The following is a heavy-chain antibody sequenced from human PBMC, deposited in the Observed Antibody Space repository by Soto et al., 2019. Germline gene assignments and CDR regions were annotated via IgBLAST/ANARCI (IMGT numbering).Heavy chain of an antibody. CDR2: TYYRSKWYN. CDR3: ARDPNLSIAAPTPYNWFDP. D-gene: IGHD6-6*01. CDR1: GDSVSSNSAA. V-gene: IGHV6-1*01. J-gene: IGHJ5*02. Sequence: QVQLQQSGPGLVKPSQTLSLTCAISGDSVSSNSAAWNWIRQSPSRGLEWLRRTYYRSKWYNDYAVPPKIRITISPDTSKNQFSLQLNSVTPADTAVYYCARDPNLSIAAPTPYNWFDPWGQGTLVTVSS.